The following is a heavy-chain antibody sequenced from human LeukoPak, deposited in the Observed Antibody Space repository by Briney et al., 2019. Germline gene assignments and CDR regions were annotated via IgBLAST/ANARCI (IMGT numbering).Heavy chain of an antibody. D-gene: IGHD6-6*01. J-gene: IGHJ4*02. V-gene: IGHV2-5*02. CDR2: IYWDDDK. CDR1: GFSLSTREVG. Sequence: KVSGPTLVNPTQTLTLTCTFSGFSLSTREVGVAWIRQPPGKALEWLALIYWDDDKLYSPSLESRLTITKDTSKNQVVLTMTNMDPVDTATYYCAHRPLSSSLNYWGQGTLVTVSS. CDR3: AHRPLSSSLNY.